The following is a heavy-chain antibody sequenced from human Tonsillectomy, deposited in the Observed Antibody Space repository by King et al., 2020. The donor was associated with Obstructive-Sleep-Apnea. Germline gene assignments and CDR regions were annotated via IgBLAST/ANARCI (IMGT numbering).Heavy chain of an antibody. J-gene: IGHJ4*02. CDR1: GFSFSNYG. D-gene: IGHD6-13*01. Sequence: VQLVESGGGVVQPGRSLRLSCAASGFSFSNYGMHWVRQAPGKGLEWVAVISYDGSNKYCADSVKGRLTISRDNSKNTLYLQMNSLRPEDTGVYYCAKGGGRYSSSWLDYWGQGTLITVSS. CDR3: AKGGGRYSSSWLDY. CDR2: ISYDGSNK. V-gene: IGHV3-30*18.